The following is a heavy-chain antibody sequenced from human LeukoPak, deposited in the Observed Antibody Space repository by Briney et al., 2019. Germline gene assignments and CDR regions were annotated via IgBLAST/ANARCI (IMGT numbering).Heavy chain of an antibody. CDR1: GFTLSDVR. J-gene: IGHJ4*02. CDR2: IRSKSAGGTT. V-gene: IGHV3-15*01. CDR3: TAFADFWSPYSFDY. D-gene: IGHD3-3*01. Sequence: PGGSLRLSCAASGFTLSDVRMSWVRQAPGKGLEWVGRIRSKSAGGTTDYAAPEKDRFAISRDDSQNTLFLQLDSLKTEDTAVYYWTAFADFWSPYSFDYWGQGTLVTVSS.